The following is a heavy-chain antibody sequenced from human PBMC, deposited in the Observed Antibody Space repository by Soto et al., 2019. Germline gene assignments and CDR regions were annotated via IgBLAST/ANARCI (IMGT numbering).Heavy chain of an antibody. CDR1: GGSISSYY. CDR3: ARGGRGYCSGGSCPNWFDP. CDR2: IYYSGST. D-gene: IGHD2-15*01. J-gene: IGHJ5*02. Sequence: KTSETLSLTCTVSGGSISSYYWSWIRQPPGKGLEWIGYIYYSGSTNYNPSLKSRVTISVDTSKNQFSLKLSSVTAADTAVYYCARGGRGYCSGGSCPNWFDPWGQGTLVTVSS. V-gene: IGHV4-59*01.